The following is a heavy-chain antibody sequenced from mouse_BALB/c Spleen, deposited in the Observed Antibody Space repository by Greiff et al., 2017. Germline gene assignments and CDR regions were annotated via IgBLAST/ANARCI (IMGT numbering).Heavy chain of an antibody. J-gene: IGHJ3*01. D-gene: IGHD1-2*01. V-gene: IGHV1-80*01. Sequence: VQLQESGAELVRPGSSVKISCKASGYAFSSYWMNWVKQRPGQGLEWIGQIYPGDGDTNYNGKFKGKATLTADKSSSTAYMQLSSLTSEDSAVYFCARPLLRLRKFAYWGQGTLVTVSA. CDR2: IYPGDGDT. CDR3: ARPLLRLRKFAY. CDR1: GYAFSSYW.